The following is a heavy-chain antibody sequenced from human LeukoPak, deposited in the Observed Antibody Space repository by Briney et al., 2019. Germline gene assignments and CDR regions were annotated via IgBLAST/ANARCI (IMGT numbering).Heavy chain of an antibody. D-gene: IGHD3-10*01. Sequence: NPSETLSLTCTVSGGSISSYYWSWIRQPPGKGLEWIGYIFYSGSTNYNPSLKSRVTISVDTSKNQFSLKLSSVTAADTAVYYCARLRGVIVHYGMDVWGQGTTVTVSS. CDR3: ARLRGVIVHYGMDV. V-gene: IGHV4-59*01. CDR2: IFYSGST. CDR1: GGSISSYY. J-gene: IGHJ6*02.